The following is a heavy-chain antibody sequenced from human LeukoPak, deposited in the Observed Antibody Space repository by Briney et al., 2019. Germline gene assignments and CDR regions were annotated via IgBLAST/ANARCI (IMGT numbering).Heavy chain of an antibody. V-gene: IGHV3-53*01. D-gene: IGHD2-2*01. CDR1: GFTFSSYW. CDR2: IYSGGST. J-gene: IGHJ5*02. CDR3: ARENLNWVVPARPYNWFDP. Sequence: GGSLRLSCAASGFTFSSYWMSWVRQAPGKGLEWVSVIYSGGSTYYADSVKGRFTISRDNSKNTLYLQMNSLRAEDTAVYYCARENLNWVVPARPYNWFDPWGQGTLVTVSS.